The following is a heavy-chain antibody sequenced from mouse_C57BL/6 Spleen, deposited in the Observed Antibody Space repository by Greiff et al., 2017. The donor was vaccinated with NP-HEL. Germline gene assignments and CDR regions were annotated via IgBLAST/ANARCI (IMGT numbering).Heavy chain of an antibody. D-gene: IGHD2-3*01. CDR3: ARYYDGYYGGFAY. Sequence: QVQLKESGAELVKPGASVKMSCKASGYTFTSYWITWVKQRPGQGLEWIGDIYPGSGSTNYNEKFKSKATLTVDTSSSTAYMQLSSLTSEDSAVYYCARYYDGYYGGFAYWGQGTLVTVSA. CDR2: IYPGSGST. J-gene: IGHJ3*01. CDR1: GYTFTSYW. V-gene: IGHV1-55*01.